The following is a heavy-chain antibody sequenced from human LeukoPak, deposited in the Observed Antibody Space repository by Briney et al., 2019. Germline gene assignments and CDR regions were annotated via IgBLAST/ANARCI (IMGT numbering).Heavy chain of an antibody. J-gene: IGHJ6*03. D-gene: IGHD3-10*01. CDR3: ARDKPYLWFGDMGYYYYMDV. CDR1: GGSISSYY. V-gene: IGHV4-4*07. CDR2: IYTSGST. Sequence: PSETLSLTCTVSGGSISSYYWSWIRQPAGKGLEWIGRIYTSGSTNYNHSLKSRVTISVEKSKNQFSLKLSSVTAADTAVYYCARDKPYLWFGDMGYYYYMDVWGKGTTVTVSS.